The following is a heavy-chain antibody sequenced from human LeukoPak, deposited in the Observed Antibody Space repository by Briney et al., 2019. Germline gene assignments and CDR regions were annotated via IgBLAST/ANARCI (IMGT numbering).Heavy chain of an antibody. CDR2: ISGSGGDT. Sequence: GGSLRLSCAASGLSFSTSALSWVRQAPGKGLQWVSSISGSGGDTHYADSVKGRFTISRDNSKNTLYLQMNSLRAEDTAVYYCAKSEGYSSVYFQHWGQGTLVTVSS. J-gene: IGHJ1*01. V-gene: IGHV3-23*01. D-gene: IGHD6-25*01. CDR3: AKSEGYSSVYFQH. CDR1: GLSFSTSA.